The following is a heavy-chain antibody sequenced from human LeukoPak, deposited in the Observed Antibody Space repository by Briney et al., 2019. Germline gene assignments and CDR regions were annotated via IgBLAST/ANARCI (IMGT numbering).Heavy chain of an antibody. Sequence: ASVKVSCKASGYEFTNYAITWVRQAPGQGLEWMGWISPYNGQTNYAQNLQGRITLTTDRATTTGYMELKSLRSDDTAVYYCARARFGFDYWGQGTLVTVSS. J-gene: IGHJ4*02. CDR2: ISPYNGQT. D-gene: IGHD3-10*01. V-gene: IGHV1-18*01. CDR3: ARARFGFDY. CDR1: GYEFTNYA.